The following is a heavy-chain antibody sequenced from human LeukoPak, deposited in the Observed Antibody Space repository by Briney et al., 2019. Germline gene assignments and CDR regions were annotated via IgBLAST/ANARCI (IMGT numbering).Heavy chain of an antibody. V-gene: IGHV3-30*03. Sequence: PGGPLRLSCAASGFTFSSYGMHWVRQAPGKGLEWVAVISYDGSNKYYADSVKGRFTISRDNSKNTLYLQMNSLRAEDTAVYYCASRGEGAFDIWGQGTTVTVSS. CDR2: ISYDGSNK. CDR1: GFTFSSYG. CDR3: ASRGEGAFDI. J-gene: IGHJ3*02. D-gene: IGHD6-25*01.